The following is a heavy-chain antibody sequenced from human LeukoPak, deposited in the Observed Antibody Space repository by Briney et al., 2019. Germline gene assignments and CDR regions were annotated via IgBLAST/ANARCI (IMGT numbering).Heavy chain of an antibody. CDR3: AKSGNYYDSSGHRGPPDY. CDR2: INPSGGST. V-gene: IGHV1-46*01. Sequence: ASVKVSCKASGYTFTSYYMHWVRQAPGQGLEWMGIINPSGGSTSYAQKFQGRVTMTRDTSTSTVYMELSSLRSEDTAVYYCAKSGNYYDSSGHRGPPDYWGQGTLVTVSS. CDR1: GYTFTSYY. J-gene: IGHJ4*02. D-gene: IGHD3-22*01.